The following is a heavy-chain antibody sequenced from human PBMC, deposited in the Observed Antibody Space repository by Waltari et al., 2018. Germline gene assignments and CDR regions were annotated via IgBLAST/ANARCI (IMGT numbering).Heavy chain of an antibody. Sequence: QVQLVQSGAEVKKPGSSVKFSCKASGGTFSSYAISWVRKAPGQGLEWMGWIRPHNGNTKFLQKFQVRVTMTTDTSTRTAYMELRSLRSDDTAVYYCGRDRGVDTVWFWGQGTLVTVSS. CDR3: GRDRGVDTVWF. CDR2: IRPHNGNT. V-gene: IGHV1-18*01. D-gene: IGHD5-18*01. J-gene: IGHJ4*02. CDR1: GGTFSSYA.